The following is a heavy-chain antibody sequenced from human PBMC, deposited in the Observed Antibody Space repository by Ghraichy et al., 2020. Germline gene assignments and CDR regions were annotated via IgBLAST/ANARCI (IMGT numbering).Heavy chain of an antibody. V-gene: IGHV3-33*01. CDR2: IWFDGSYR. D-gene: IGHD2-8*02. CDR3: ARYTGVGSTGGLDH. J-gene: IGHJ4*02. Sequence: LSLTCAASGFTFGRNGMHWVRQAPGKGLEWVAFIWFDGSYRDHADSVKGRFTISRDNSKNILYLQMNSLRVEDTAVYYCARYTGVGSTGGLDHWGQGTVVTVSS. CDR1: GFTFGRNG.